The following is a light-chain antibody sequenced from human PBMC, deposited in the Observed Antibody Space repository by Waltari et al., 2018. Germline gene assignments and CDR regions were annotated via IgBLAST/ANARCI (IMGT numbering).Light chain of an antibody. Sequence: EIVMTQSPVTLSVSLGERATLSCRASQSVSSDLAWYQQKPGQAPRLLIYDASTRAAGLAARFSASGSGTEFTRTISSLQSEDFAVYYCQQYKYWPPLTFGGGTKVEIK. V-gene: IGKV3-15*01. CDR1: QSVSSD. CDR2: DAS. CDR3: QQYKYWPPLT. J-gene: IGKJ4*01.